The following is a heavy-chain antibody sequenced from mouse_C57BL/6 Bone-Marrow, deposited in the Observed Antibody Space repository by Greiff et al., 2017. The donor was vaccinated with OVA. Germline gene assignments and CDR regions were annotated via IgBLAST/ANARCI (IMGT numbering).Heavy chain of an antibody. J-gene: IGHJ1*03. CDR2: IDPSDSYT. D-gene: IGHD2-5*01. Sequence: QVQLQQPGAELVMPGASVKLSCKASGYTFTSYWMHWVKQRPGQGLEWIGEIDPSDSYTNYNQKFKGKSTLTVDKSSSPAYMQLSSLTSEDSAVYYCARWDSNYHWYFDVWGTGTTVTVSS. CDR1: GYTFTSYW. V-gene: IGHV1-69*01. CDR3: ARWDSNYHWYFDV.